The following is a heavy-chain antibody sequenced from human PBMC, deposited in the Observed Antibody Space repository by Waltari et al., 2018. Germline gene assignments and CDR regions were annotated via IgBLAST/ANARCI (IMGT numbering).Heavy chain of an antibody. V-gene: IGHV3-48*03. Sequence: EVQLVESGGGLVQPGGSLRLSCAASGFPFSSYEMNWVRQAPGKGLEWFSYISSSGSTIYYADSVKGRFTISRDNAKNSLYLQMNSLRAEDTAVYYCARCGSYYKDFDYWGQGTLVTVSS. CDR2: ISSSGSTI. CDR1: GFPFSSYE. CDR3: ARCGSYYKDFDY. D-gene: IGHD1-26*01. J-gene: IGHJ4*02.